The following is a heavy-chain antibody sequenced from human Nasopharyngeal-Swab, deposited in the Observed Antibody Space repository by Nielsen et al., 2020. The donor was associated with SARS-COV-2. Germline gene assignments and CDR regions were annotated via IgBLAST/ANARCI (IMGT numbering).Heavy chain of an antibody. CDR2: ISGSGGST. CDR1: GFTFSSYA. V-gene: IGHV3-23*01. CDR3: AKEGGPTTIVVVIPYYFDY. D-gene: IGHD3-22*01. Sequence: GESLKLSCAASGFTFSSYAMSWVRQAPGKGLEWFSGISGSGGSTYYADSVKGRFTISRDNSKNTLYLQMNSLRAEDTAVYYCAKEGGPTTIVVVIPYYFDYWGKGTLVTVSS. J-gene: IGHJ4*02.